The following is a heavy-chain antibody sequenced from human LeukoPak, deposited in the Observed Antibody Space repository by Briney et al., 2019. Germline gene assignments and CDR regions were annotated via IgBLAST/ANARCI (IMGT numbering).Heavy chain of an antibody. CDR1: GFTFSSYS. V-gene: IGHV3-48*04. J-gene: IGHJ3*02. CDR2: ISGSSTTI. CDR3: ARRGPLYGSGSYYDAFDK. D-gene: IGHD3-10*01. Sequence: GGSLRLSCAASGFTFSSYSMNWVRQAPGKGLEWVSYISGSSTTIYYVDSVKGRFNISRDNAMNSLFLQMNSLRAEDTALYYCARRGPLYGSGSYYDAFDKWGQGTMVTVSS.